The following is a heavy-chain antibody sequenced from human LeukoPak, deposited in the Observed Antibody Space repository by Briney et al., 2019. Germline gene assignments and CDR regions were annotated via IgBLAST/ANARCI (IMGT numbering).Heavy chain of an antibody. J-gene: IGHJ4*02. CDR1: GGSISSSSYY. D-gene: IGHD3-3*01. Sequence: TSETLSLTCTVSGGSISSSSYYWGWNRQPPGKGLEWIGSIYYSGSTYHNPSLKSRVTISVDTSKNQFSLKLSSVTAADTAVYYCARRGVAIDYWGQGILVTVSS. CDR2: IYYSGST. V-gene: IGHV4-39*01. CDR3: ARRGVAIDY.